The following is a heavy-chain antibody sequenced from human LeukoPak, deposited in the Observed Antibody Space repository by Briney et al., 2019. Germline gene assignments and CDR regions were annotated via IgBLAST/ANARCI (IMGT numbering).Heavy chain of an antibody. Sequence: GGSLRLSCAVSGFTFSTYWMSWLRQAPGKGLEWVANIKLDGSEKYYVDSVKGRFTISRDNSKNSLYLQMNSPRAEDTAVYYCARDNVRLFYYWGRGTLVTVSS. CDR3: ARDNVRLFYY. CDR2: IKLDGSEK. CDR1: GFTFSTYW. V-gene: IGHV3-7*01. J-gene: IGHJ4*02. D-gene: IGHD3-3*01.